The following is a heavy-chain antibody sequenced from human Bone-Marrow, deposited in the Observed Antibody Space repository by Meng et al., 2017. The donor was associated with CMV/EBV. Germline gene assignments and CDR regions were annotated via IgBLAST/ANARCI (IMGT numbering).Heavy chain of an antibody. CDR1: GGTFSSYA. D-gene: IGHD2-21*01. V-gene: IGHV1-69*05. J-gene: IGHJ4*02. CDR3: ARVLRKGAYKSLTYY. Sequence: SVKVSCKASGGTFSSYAISWVRQAPGQGLEWMGGIIPIFGTANYAQKFQGRVTITTDESTSTAYMELSSLRSEDTAVYYCARVLRKGAYKSLTYYWGQGPRVTGSS. CDR2: IIPIFGTA.